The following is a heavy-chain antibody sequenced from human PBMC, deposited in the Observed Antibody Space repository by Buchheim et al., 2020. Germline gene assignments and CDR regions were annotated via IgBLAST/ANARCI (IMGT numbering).Heavy chain of an antibody. V-gene: IGHV3-30-3*01. CDR3: ARDEVLRRYFDY. Sequence: QVQLVESGGGVVQPGRSLRLSCAASGFTFSSYAIQWVRQAPGKGLEWVAFISYDGNNKYYADSVKGRFIVSRDNSKNTLYLQMNSLRTEDTAVYYCARDEVLRRYFDYWGQGTL. D-gene: IGHD4-17*01. CDR1: GFTFSSYA. J-gene: IGHJ4*02. CDR2: ISYDGNNK.